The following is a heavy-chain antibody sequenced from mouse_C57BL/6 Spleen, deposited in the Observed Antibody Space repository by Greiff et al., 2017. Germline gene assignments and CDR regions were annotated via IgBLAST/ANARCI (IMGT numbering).Heavy chain of an antibody. V-gene: IGHV5-17*01. J-gene: IGHJ1*03. Sequence: EVMLVESGGGLVKPGGSLKLSCAASGFTFSDYGMHWVRQAPEKGLEWVAYISSGSSTIYYADTVKGRFTISRDNAKNTLYLQMTSLRSEDTAMYYCARTVTTDFDVWGTGTTVTVSS. CDR3: ARTVTTDFDV. D-gene: IGHD2-2*01. CDR1: GFTFSDYG. CDR2: ISSGSSTI.